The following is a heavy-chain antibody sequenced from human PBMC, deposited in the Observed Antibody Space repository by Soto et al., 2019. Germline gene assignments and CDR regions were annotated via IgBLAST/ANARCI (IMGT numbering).Heavy chain of an antibody. J-gene: IGHJ4*02. Sequence: PGGSLRLSCAASGFTFSSYAMHWVRQAPGKGLEWVAVISYDGSNKYYADSVKGRFTISRDNSKNTLYLQMNSLRAEDTAVYYCARDRVTIFGVVIGELDYWGQGTLVTVSS. CDR3: ARDRVTIFGVVIGELDY. V-gene: IGHV3-30-3*01. D-gene: IGHD3-3*01. CDR2: ISYDGSNK. CDR1: GFTFSSYA.